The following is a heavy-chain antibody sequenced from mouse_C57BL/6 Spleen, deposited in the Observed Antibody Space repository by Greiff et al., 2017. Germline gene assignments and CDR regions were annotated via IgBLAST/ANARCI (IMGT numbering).Heavy chain of an antibody. CDR2: ISSGSSTI. Sequence: EVHLVESGGGLVKPGGSLKLSCAASGFTFSDYGMHWVRQAPEKGLEWVAYISSGSSTIYYAATVKGRFTISRDNAKNTLFLQMTSLRSEDTAMYYCARGGRPVAIYYAMDYWGQGTSVTVSS. CDR1: GFTFSDYG. V-gene: IGHV5-17*01. J-gene: IGHJ4*01. CDR3: ARGGRPVAIYYAMDY. D-gene: IGHD1-1*01.